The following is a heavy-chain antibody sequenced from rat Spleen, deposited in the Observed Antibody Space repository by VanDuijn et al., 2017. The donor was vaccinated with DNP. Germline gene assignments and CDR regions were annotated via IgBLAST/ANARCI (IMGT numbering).Heavy chain of an antibody. D-gene: IGHD1-6*01. V-gene: IGHV5S10*01. J-gene: IGHJ2*01. CDR3: TTDNGDYGLLAD. CDR1: GLTFSDFN. CDR2: IINDGDST. Sequence: DVQLVESGGGLVQPGRSLKLSCVVTGLTFSDFNMAWVRQAPQKGLEWVATIINDGDSTYYRDSVKGRFTISRDNAKSSLYLQMDSLRSEDTATYYCTTDNGDYGLLADWGQGVMVTVSS.